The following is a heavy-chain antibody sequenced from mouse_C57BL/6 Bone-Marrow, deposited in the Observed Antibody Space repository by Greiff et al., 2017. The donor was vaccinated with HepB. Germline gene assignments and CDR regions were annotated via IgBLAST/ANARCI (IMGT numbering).Heavy chain of an antibody. V-gene: IGHV14-4*01. CDR2: IDPENGDT. CDR3: TRQLGDY. J-gene: IGHJ2*01. Sequence: EVQRVESGAELVRPGASVKLSCTASGFNIKDDYMHWVKQRPEQGLEWIGWIDPENGDTESASKFQGKATITADNSSNTAYLQLSSLTSEDTAVYYCTRQLGDYWGQGTTLTVSS. D-gene: IGHD3-2*01. CDR1: GFNIKDDY.